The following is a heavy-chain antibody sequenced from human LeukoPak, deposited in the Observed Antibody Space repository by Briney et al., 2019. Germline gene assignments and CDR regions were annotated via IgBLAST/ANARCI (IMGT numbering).Heavy chain of an antibody. CDR2: IIPIFGTA. J-gene: IGHJ4*02. V-gene: IGHV1-69*13. D-gene: IGHD5-18*01. CDR3: AGTAMVLFPQFDY. CDR1: GGTFSSYA. Sequence: ASVKVSCKASGGTFSSYAISWVRQAPGQGLEWMGGIIPIFGTANYAQKFQGRVTITADESTSTAYMELSSLRSEDTAVYYCAGTAMVLFPQFDYWGQGTLVTVSS.